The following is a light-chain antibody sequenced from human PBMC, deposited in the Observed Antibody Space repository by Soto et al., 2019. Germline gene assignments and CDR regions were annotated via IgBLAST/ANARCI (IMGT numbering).Light chain of an antibody. V-gene: IGKV1-5*03. CDR1: QTISSW. J-gene: IGKJ1*01. Sequence: DIQMTQSPSTLSGSLRDRVTITCRASQTISSWLAWYQQKPGKAPKLLIYKASTLKSGVPSRFSGSGSGTEFTLTISCLQPDDFATYYCQRYNSYSEAFGQGTKVDIK. CDR2: KAS. CDR3: QRYNSYSEA.